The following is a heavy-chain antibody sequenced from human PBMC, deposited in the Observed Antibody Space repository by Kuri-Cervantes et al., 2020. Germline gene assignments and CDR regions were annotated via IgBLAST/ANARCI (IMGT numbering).Heavy chain of an antibody. V-gene: IGHV3-9*01. J-gene: IGHJ4*02. Sequence: GGSLRLSCAASGFTFDDYAMPWVRQAPGKGLEWVSGISWNSGSIGYADSVKGRFTISRDNAKNSLYLQMNSLRAEDTALYYCAKDGELDYGDHTGFDYWGQGTLVTVSS. CDR1: GFTFDDYA. D-gene: IGHD4-17*01. CDR3: AKDGELDYGDHTGFDY. CDR2: ISWNSGSI.